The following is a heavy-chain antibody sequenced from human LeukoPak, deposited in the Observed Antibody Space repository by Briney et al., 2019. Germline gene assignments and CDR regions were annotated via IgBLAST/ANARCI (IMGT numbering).Heavy chain of an antibody. V-gene: IGHV3-21*01. Sequence: GGSLRLSCVASGFDFNYYDMNWVRQAPGKGLEWGSSISSSSSYIYFADSTKGRFTISRDNANNSVFLQMSSLRPEDTAVYYCARRGGLSSGRGFDHWGQGTLVTVSS. J-gene: IGHJ4*02. CDR2: ISSSSSYI. D-gene: IGHD3-16*01. CDR3: ARRGGLSSGRGFDH. CDR1: GFDFNYYD.